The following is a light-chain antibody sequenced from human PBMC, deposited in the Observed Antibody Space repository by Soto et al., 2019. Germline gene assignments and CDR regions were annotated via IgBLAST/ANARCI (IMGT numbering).Light chain of an antibody. Sequence: QSALTQPASVSGSPGQSITISCTGTSSDVGGYNYVSWYQQNPGKAPKLMIYDVSNRPSGVSNRFSGSKSGNTASLTISGLQAEDEADYYCCSYTSRSTVVFGGGTQLTVL. CDR3: CSYTSRSTVV. CDR1: SSDVGGYNY. J-gene: IGLJ2*01. V-gene: IGLV2-14*01. CDR2: DVS.